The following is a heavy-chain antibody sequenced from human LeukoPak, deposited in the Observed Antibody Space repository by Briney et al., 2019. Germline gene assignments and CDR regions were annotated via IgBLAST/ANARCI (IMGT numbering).Heavy chain of an antibody. CDR3: ARTDIAMVYFDY. Sequence: GGSLRLSCAASGFTFSSYSMNWFRQAPGKGLEVFSYISSSSSTIYYADSVKGRFTISRDNAKNSLYLQMTSLRAEDTAVYYCARTDIAMVYFDYWGQGTLVTVSS. D-gene: IGHD5-18*01. CDR2: ISSSSSTI. J-gene: IGHJ4*02. V-gene: IGHV3-48*01. CDR1: GFTFSSYS.